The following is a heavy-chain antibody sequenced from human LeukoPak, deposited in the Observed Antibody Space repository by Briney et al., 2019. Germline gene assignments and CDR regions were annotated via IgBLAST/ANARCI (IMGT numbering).Heavy chain of an antibody. D-gene: IGHD3-10*01. J-gene: IGHJ4*02. CDR1: GYTLTELS. CDR3: ATEISHYYGSGSYSPNLDY. V-gene: IGHV1-24*01. CDR2: FDPEDGET. Sequence: ASVKVSCKVSGYTLTELSMHWVRQAPGKGLEWMGGFDPEDGETIYAQKSQGRVTMTEDTSTDTAYMELSSLRSEDTAVYYCATEISHYYGSGSYSPNLDYWGQGTLVTVSS.